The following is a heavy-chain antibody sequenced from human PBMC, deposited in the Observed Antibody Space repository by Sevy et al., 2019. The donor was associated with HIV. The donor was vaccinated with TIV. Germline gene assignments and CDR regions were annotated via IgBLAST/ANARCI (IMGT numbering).Heavy chain of an antibody. CDR2: INHSGST. CDR1: GGSFSGYY. V-gene: IGHV4-34*01. D-gene: IGHD2-2*02. CDR3: ARGYPDCSSTSCYTAWGKYNWFDP. Sequence: SETLSLTCAVYGGSFSGYYWSWIRQPPGKGLEWIGEINHSGSTNYNPSLKSRVTISVDTSKNQFSLKLSSVTAADTAVYYCARGYPDCSSTSCYTAWGKYNWFDPWGQRTLVTVSS. J-gene: IGHJ5*02.